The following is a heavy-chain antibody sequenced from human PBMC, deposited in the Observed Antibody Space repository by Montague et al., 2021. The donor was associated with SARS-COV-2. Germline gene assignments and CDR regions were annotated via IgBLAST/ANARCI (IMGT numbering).Heavy chain of an antibody. J-gene: IGHJ4*02. Sequence: SETLSLTCTVSGDSINSYYWSWIRQSPGKGLDRIGYISYSGSTNFNPSLKSRVSRSVDTSKNQFSLNLRYVTAADTAVYYCAKGGGGGSYFFAYWGQGTLVTVSS. D-gene: IGHD3-16*01. CDR3: AKGGGGGSYFFAY. CDR1: GDSINSYY. CDR2: ISYSGST. V-gene: IGHV4-59*01.